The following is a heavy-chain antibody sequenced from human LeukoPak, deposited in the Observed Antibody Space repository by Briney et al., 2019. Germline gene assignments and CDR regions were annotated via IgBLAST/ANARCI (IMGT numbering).Heavy chain of an antibody. CDR2: INHSGST. J-gene: IGHJ4*02. Sequence: SETLSLTCAVYGEPFNGYYWNWIRQSPGKGLEWIGEINHSGSTNYNPSLKSRVTISVDTSKNQFSLKLNSVTAADTAVYYCARGINGYDRPLDYWGQGTLVTVSS. D-gene: IGHD5-12*01. V-gene: IGHV4-34*01. CDR1: GEPFNGYY. CDR3: ARGINGYDRPLDY.